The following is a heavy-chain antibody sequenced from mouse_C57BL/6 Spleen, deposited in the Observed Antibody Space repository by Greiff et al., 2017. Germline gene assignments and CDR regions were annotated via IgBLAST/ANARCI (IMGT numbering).Heavy chain of an antibody. Sequence: QVQLLQPGAELVKPGASVKLSCKASGYTFTSYWMQWVKQRPGQGLAWIGEIDPSDSYTNYNQKFKGKATLTVDTSSSTAYMQLSSLTAEDSAVYYWARSQGRAMDYWGQGTSVTVSS. CDR3: ARSQGRAMDY. CDR2: IDPSDSYT. CDR1: GYTFTSYW. V-gene: IGHV1-50*01. J-gene: IGHJ4*01.